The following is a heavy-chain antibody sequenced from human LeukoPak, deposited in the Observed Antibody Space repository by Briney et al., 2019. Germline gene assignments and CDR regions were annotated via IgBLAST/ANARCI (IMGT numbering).Heavy chain of an antibody. V-gene: IGHV1-2*02. D-gene: IGHD1-26*01. CDR2: INPNSGGT. Sequence: ASVKASCKASGGTFSSYAISWVRQAPGQGLEWMGWINPNSGGTNYAQKFQGRVTMTRDTSISTAYMELSRLRSDDTAVYYCARDLGGYMDVWGKGTTVTVSS. CDR1: GGTFSSYA. J-gene: IGHJ6*03. CDR3: ARDLGGYMDV.